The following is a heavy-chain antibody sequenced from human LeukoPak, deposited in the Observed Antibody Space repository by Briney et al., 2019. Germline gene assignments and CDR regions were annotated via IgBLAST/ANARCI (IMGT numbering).Heavy chain of an antibody. CDR2: INPNSGGT. V-gene: IGHV1-2*06. D-gene: IGHD4-17*01. J-gene: IGHJ4*02. CDR3: ARASASSSTVTTYYFDY. Sequence: ASVNVSCKASGYTFTGYYMHWVRQAPGQGLEWMGRINPNSGGTNYAQKFQGRVTMTRDTSISTAYMELSRLRSDDTAVYYCARASASSSTVTTYYFDYWGQGTLVTVSS. CDR1: GYTFTGYY.